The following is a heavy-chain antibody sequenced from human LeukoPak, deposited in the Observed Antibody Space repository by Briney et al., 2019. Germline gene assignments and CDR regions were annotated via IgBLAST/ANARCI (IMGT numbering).Heavy chain of an antibody. CDR3: ARHSGYSSGWSIDY. J-gene: IGHJ4*02. Sequence: SETLSLTCTVSGGSISSYYWSWIRQPPGKGLEWIGYIYYSGSTNYNPSLKSRVTISVDTSKNQFSLKLGSVTAADTAVYYCARHSGYSSGWSIDYWGQGTLVTVSS. CDR2: IYYSGST. V-gene: IGHV4-59*01. CDR1: GGSISSYY. D-gene: IGHD6-19*01.